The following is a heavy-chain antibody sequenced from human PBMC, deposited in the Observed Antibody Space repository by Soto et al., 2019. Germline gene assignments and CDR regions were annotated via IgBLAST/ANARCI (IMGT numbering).Heavy chain of an antibody. Sequence: QVQLVESGGGVVQPGRSLRLSCAASGFTFSSNAMHWVRQAPGKGLEWVAIISYDGSNKYYADSVKGRFTISRDNSENTLYLQMNSLRAEDTAVYYGASPEGDIAARPPDYWGQGTLVTVSS. D-gene: IGHD6-6*01. J-gene: IGHJ4*02. V-gene: IGHV3-30-3*01. CDR2: ISYDGSNK. CDR1: GFTFSSNA. CDR3: ASPEGDIAARPPDY.